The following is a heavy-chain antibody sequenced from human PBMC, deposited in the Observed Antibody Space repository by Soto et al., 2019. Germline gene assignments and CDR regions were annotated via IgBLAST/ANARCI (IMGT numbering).Heavy chain of an antibody. Sequence: ASVKVSCKASGYTFTSYAMHWVRQAPGQRLEWMGWINAGNGNTKYSQKFQGRVTITRDTSASTAYMELSSLRSEDTAVYYCASGLWELRTFDYWGQGTLVTVYS. CDR1: GYTFTSYA. CDR2: INAGNGNT. V-gene: IGHV1-3*01. CDR3: ASGLWELRTFDY. J-gene: IGHJ4*02. D-gene: IGHD1-26*01.